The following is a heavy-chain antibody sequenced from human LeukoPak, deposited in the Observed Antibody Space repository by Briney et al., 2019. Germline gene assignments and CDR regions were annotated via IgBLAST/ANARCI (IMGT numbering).Heavy chain of an antibody. CDR1: GGSISSYY. CDR3: ARLPLRSHFDY. CDR2: IYYSGTT. J-gene: IGHJ4*02. V-gene: IGHV4-59*08. Sequence: PSETLSFTCTVSGGSISSYYWSWIRQPPGKGLEWIGYIYYSGTTNYNPPLKSRVTISVDTSKNQFSLKLNSVTAADTAVYYCARLPLRSHFDYWGQGTLVTVSS.